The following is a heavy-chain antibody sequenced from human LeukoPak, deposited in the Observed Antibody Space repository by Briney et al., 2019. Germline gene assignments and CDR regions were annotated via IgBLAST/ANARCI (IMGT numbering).Heavy chain of an antibody. Sequence: GASVKVSCKASGYTFTGYYMHWVRQAPGQGLEWMGWINPNSGGTNYAQKFQGRVTMTRDTSISTAYMELSRLRSDDTAVYYCARDGYYGSGSFTDVWGKGTTVTVSS. V-gene: IGHV1-2*02. CDR2: INPNSGGT. D-gene: IGHD3-10*01. CDR3: ARDGYYGSGSFTDV. J-gene: IGHJ6*04. CDR1: GYTFTGYY.